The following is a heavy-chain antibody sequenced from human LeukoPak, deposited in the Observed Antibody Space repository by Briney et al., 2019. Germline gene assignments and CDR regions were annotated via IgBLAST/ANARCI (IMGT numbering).Heavy chain of an antibody. V-gene: IGHV1-2*02. CDR2: INPNSGGT. CDR3: ARGAEGDSSGYPLDNWFDP. D-gene: IGHD3-22*01. CDR1: GYTLTGYY. J-gene: IGHJ5*02. Sequence: ASVKVSCKASGYTLTGYYMHWVRQAPGQGLEWMGWINPNSGGTNYAQKFQGRVTMTRDTSISTAYMELSRLRSDDTAVYYCARGAEGDSSGYPLDNWFDPWGRGTLVTVSS.